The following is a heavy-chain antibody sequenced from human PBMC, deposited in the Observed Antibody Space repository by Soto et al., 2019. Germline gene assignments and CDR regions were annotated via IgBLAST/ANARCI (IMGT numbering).Heavy chain of an antibody. J-gene: IGHJ4*02. CDR3: AIRMYSTRWYYLDY. Sequence: EMQLLESGGGLVQAGGSLRLSCAASGFTVSSYALNWVRQAPGKGLEWVSGISASTYYADSVKGRFTISRDTSKNTLYPQMTSLRAEDTAIYFCAIRMYSTRWYYLDYWGQGTLVTVSS. CDR1: GFTVSSYA. V-gene: IGHV3-23*01. CDR2: ISAST. D-gene: IGHD6-13*01.